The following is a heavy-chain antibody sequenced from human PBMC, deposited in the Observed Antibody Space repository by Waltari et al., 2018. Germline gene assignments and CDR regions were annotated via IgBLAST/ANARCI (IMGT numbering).Heavy chain of an antibody. J-gene: IGHJ4*02. CDR2: ISYDGSNK. CDR1: GFPFSSYA. Sequence: QVQLVESGGGVVTPGRSLRLSCAASGFPFSSYALHWVRQAPGKGLEWVAVISYDGSNKYYADSVKGRFTISRDNSKNTLYLQMNSLRAEDTAVYYCARDSIRTFDYWGQGTLVTVSS. V-gene: IGHV3-30-3*01. CDR3: ARDSIRTFDY.